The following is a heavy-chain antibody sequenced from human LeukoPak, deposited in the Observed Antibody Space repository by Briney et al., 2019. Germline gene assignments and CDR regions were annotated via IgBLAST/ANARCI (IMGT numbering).Heavy chain of an antibody. CDR2: IIPIFGTA. CDR1: GGTFSSYA. V-gene: IGHV1-69*05. J-gene: IGHJ6*03. CDR3: ARTQPTPGYYYYMDV. Sequence: ASVKVSCTASGGTFSSYAISWVRQAPGQGLEWMGGIIPIFGTANYAQKFQGRVTITTDESTSTAYMELSSLRSEDTAVYYCARTQPTPGYYYYMDVWGKGTTVTVSS.